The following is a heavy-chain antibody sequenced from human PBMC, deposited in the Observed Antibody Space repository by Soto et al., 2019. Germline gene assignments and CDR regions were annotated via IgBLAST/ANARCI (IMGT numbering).Heavy chain of an antibody. D-gene: IGHD3-3*01. CDR1: GYSISSGYY. CDR2: IYHSGST. Sequence: SETLSLTCAVSGYSISSGYYWGWIRQPPGKGLEWIGSIYHSGSTYYNPSLKSRVTISVDTSKNQFSLKLSSVTAADTAVYYCARLPNLVTIFDGMDVWGQGTTVTVSS. CDR3: ARLPNLVTIFDGMDV. V-gene: IGHV4-38-2*01. J-gene: IGHJ6*02.